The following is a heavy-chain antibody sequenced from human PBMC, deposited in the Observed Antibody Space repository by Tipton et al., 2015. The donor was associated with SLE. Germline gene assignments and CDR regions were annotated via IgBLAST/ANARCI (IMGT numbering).Heavy chain of an antibody. CDR2: IIPILDIA. Sequence: QLVQSGAEVKKPGSSVKVSCKASGGTFSSYAISWVRQAPGQGLEWMGRIIPILDIANYAQKFQGRVTITADKSTSTAYMELSSLRSEDTAVYYCARDRFGDSSGYNYFDYWGQGTLVTVSS. CDR3: ARDRFGDSSGYNYFDY. V-gene: IGHV1-69*09. CDR1: GGTFSSYA. J-gene: IGHJ4*02. D-gene: IGHD3-22*01.